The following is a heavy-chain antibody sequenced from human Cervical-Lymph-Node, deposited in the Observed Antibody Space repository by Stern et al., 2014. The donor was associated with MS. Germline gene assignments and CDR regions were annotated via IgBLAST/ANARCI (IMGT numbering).Heavy chain of an antibody. D-gene: IGHD4-17*01. Sequence: EVQLVESGGGLVKPGGSLRLSCAAFGFTFSKAWMTWVRQAPGKGLEWVGRIKSNADGGTADYTAAVKGRFIMSRDDSQNTLYLHMSSLKTEDTAVYYCTPNYGDYVRVHGWGQGTLVTVSS. CDR3: TPNYGDYVRVHG. J-gene: IGHJ4*02. V-gene: IGHV3-15*01. CDR1: GFTFSKAW. CDR2: IKSNADGGTA.